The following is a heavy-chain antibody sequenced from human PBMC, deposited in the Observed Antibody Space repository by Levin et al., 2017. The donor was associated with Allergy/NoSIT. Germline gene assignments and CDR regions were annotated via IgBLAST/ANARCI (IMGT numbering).Heavy chain of an antibody. D-gene: IGHD4-17*01. V-gene: IGHV4-59*01. CDR3: ARDRTTVTTNDVYYYGMDV. CDR1: GGSIRSYY. Sequence: SPTLSLPCTVSGGSIRSYYWSWIRQPPGKGLEWIGYIHYSGSTKYNPSLKSRVTISVDTSKNQFSLKLNSVTAADTAVYYCARDRTTVTTNDVYYYGMDVWGQGTTVTVSS. CDR2: IHYSGST. J-gene: IGHJ6*02.